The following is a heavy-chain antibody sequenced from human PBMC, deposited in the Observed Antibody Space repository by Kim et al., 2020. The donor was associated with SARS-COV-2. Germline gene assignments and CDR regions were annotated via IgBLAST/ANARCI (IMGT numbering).Heavy chain of an antibody. CDR3: ARRRSWYSSSWYYFDY. D-gene: IGHD6-13*01. J-gene: IGHJ4*02. CDR1: GGSFSGYY. Sequence: SETLSLTCAVYGGSFSGYYWSWIRQPPGKGLEWIGEINHSGSTNYNPSLKSRVTISVDTSKNQFSLKLSSVTAADTAVYYCARRRSWYSSSWYYFDYWGQGTLVTVSS. CDR2: INHSGST. V-gene: IGHV4-34*01.